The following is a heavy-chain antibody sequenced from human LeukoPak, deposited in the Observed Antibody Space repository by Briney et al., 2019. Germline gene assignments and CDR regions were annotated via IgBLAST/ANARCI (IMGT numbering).Heavy chain of an antibody. J-gene: IGHJ4*02. CDR2: IWYDGSNK. CDR1: GFTFSSYS. Sequence: PGRSLRLSCAASGFTFSSYSMHWVRQAPGKGLEWVAVIWYDGSNKYYADSVKGRFTISRDNSKNTLYLQMNSLRAEDTAVYYCARDRGSGRYGPLWYWDQGTLVTVSS. V-gene: IGHV3-33*01. CDR3: ARDRGSGRYGPLWY. D-gene: IGHD6-19*01.